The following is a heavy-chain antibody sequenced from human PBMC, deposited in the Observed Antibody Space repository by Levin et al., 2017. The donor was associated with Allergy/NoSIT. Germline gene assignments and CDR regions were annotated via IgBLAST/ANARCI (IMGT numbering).Heavy chain of an antibody. CDR1: GFSLSSTGVG. CDR3: AHKPYRSLSYWDY. V-gene: IGHV2-5*02. D-gene: IGHD4-11*01. Sequence: NVSGPTLVKPTQTLTLTCTFSGFSLSSTGVGVGWIRQPPGESLEWLAVVYWDDVKRYSPSLESRLTVTKDTSKNQVVLTMTNIDPVDTATYFCAHKPYRSLSYWDYWGQGTLVTVSS. J-gene: IGHJ4*02. CDR2: VYWDDVK.